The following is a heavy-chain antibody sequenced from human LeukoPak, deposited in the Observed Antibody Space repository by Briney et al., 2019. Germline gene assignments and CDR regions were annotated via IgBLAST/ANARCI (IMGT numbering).Heavy chain of an antibody. CDR2: IKQDGSEK. Sequence: PGGSLRLSCAASGFPISNYWMNWVRQTPGKGLEWVAPIKQDGSEKDKVDSVKGRFSVSSDNATNLPDLEKNSLRAEDTAVYYCVRDWDNGDLDIWGRGTMVTVSS. J-gene: IGHJ3*02. D-gene: IGHD4-17*01. CDR1: GFPISNYW. CDR3: VRDWDNGDLDI. V-gene: IGHV3-7*01.